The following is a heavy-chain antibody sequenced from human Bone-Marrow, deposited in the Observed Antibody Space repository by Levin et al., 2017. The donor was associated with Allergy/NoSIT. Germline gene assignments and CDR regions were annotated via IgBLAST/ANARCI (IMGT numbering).Heavy chain of an antibody. Sequence: ETLSLTCAASGFTFSTYDMSWVRQAPGKGLEWVSFISTSSSAIYYADSVKGRFTTSRDNARNSLYLQMNSLRDEDTAVYYCAREDYGSGRHGDYWGQGTLVTVSS. J-gene: IGHJ4*02. CDR2: ISTSSSAI. D-gene: IGHD4/OR15-4a*01. V-gene: IGHV3-48*02. CDR1: GFTFSTYD. CDR3: AREDYGSGRHGDY.